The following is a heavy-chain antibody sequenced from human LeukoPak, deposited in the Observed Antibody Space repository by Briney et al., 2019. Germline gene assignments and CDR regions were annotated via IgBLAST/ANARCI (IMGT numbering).Heavy chain of an antibody. J-gene: IGHJ3*02. CDR3: AKGTYSSANCYAPAAFDI. CDR2: ISGRGDST. V-gene: IGHV3-23*01. Sequence: PGGSLRLSCPASGFTFSTFAMSWVRQAPGKGLEWVSIISGRGDSTFYADSVRGRFTVSRDNSKKMLYLQVNSLGTEDTAVYFCAKGTYSSANCYAPAAFDIWGQGTMVTVS. CDR1: GFTFSTFA. D-gene: IGHD2-2*01.